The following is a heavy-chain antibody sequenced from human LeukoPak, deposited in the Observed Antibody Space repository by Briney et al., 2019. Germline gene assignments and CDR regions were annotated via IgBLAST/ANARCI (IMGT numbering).Heavy chain of an antibody. CDR1: GYTFTGYY. D-gene: IGHD1-26*01. J-gene: IGHJ6*03. V-gene: IGHV1-2*06. CDR3: ARDRGSGSYTSDYYYYMDV. CDR2: INPNSGGT. Sequence: ASVKVSCKASGYTFTGYYMRWVRQAPGQGLEWMGRINPNSGGTNYAQKFQGRVTMTRDTSISTAYMELSRLRSDDTAVYYCARDRGSGSYTSDYYYYMDVWGKGTTVTVSS.